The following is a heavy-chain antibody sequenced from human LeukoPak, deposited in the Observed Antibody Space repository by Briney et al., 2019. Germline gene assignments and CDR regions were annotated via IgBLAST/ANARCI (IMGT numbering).Heavy chain of an antibody. D-gene: IGHD6-19*01. CDR3: ARSSSPAARWLVNRYYFDY. CDR2: ISAYNGNT. J-gene: IGHJ4*02. V-gene: IGHV1-18*01. CDR1: GYTFTSYG. Sequence: GASVKVSCKASGYTFTSYGISWVRQAPGQGLEWMGWISAYNGNTNYAQKLQGRVTMTTDTSKSTAYMELRSLRSDDTAVYYCARSSSPAARWLVNRYYFDYWGQGTLVTVSS.